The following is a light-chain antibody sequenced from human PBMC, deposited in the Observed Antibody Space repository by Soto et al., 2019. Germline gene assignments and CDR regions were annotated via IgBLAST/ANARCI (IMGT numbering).Light chain of an antibody. CDR1: QSISSY. Sequence: DIQMTQSPSSLSASVGDRVTITCRASQSISSYLNWYQQKPGKAPKLLIYAASSLQSGVPSRFSGSESGTDFTLTISSLQPEDFATYYCQQSYSTLWTFGQGTKLEIK. V-gene: IGKV1-39*01. J-gene: IGKJ2*02. CDR2: AAS. CDR3: QQSYSTLWT.